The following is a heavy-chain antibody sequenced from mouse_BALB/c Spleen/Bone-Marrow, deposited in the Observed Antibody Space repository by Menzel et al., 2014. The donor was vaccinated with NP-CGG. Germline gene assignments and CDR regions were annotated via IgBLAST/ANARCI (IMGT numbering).Heavy chain of an antibody. Sequence: VQLKESGGGLVQPGGSLKLSCAASGFTFSSYGMSWVRQTPDKRLELVATINSNGDSTYYPDSVKGRFTISRDNAKNTLYLQMSSLKSEDTAMYYCARPYRYYFDCWGQGTTLTVSS. J-gene: IGHJ2*01. CDR3: ARPYRYYFDC. D-gene: IGHD2-14*01. V-gene: IGHV5-6-3*01. CDR2: INSNGDST. CDR1: GFTFSSYG.